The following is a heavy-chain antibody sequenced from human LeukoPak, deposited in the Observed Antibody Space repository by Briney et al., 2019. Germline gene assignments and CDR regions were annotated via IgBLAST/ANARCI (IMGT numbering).Heavy chain of an antibody. CDR2: TYYRSKWYD. Sequence: SQTLSLTCAISGDSVSSNSATWSWIRQSPSRGLEWLGRTYYRSKWYDDYAESVKSRIIIIPDTSKNQFSLQLNSVTPEDTAVYFCAREQYSSTWYWFDPWGQGTPVTVSP. V-gene: IGHV6-1*01. CDR1: GDSVSSNSAT. CDR3: AREQYSSTWYWFDP. D-gene: IGHD2/OR15-2a*01. J-gene: IGHJ5*02.